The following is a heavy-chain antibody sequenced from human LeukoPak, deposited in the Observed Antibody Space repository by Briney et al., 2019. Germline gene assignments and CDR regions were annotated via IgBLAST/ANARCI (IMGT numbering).Heavy chain of an antibody. CDR3: AKDRGY. CDR2: ISAGGGTT. V-gene: IGHV3-23*01. J-gene: IGHJ4*02. Sequence: GGSLRLSCAASGLTFTTYPMTWVRQAPGRGLEWVSGISAGGGTTFYADSVKGRFNISRDNSKSTLYLQLNSLRAEGTAVYYCAKDRGYWGQGTLVTVSS. CDR1: GLTFTTYP.